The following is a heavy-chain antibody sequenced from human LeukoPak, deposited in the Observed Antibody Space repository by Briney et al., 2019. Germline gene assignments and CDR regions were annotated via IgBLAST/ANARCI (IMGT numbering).Heavy chain of an antibody. J-gene: IGHJ6*03. Sequence: GGSLRLSCAASGFTFSSYSMNWIRQAPGKGLELVSYISSSSSTIYYADSVKGRFTISTDNAKNSLYLQMNSLRAEDTAVYYCARDHRPQYYYYYMDVWGKGTTVTVSS. D-gene: IGHD1-14*01. CDR3: ARDHRPQYYYYYMDV. CDR2: ISSSSSTI. CDR1: GFTFSSYS. V-gene: IGHV3-48*01.